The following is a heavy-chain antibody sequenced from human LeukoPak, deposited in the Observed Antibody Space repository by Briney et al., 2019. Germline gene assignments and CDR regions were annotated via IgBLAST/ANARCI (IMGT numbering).Heavy chain of an antibody. CDR1: GFTFSSYE. V-gene: IGHV3-48*03. J-gene: IGHJ4*02. Sequence: GGSPRLSCAASGFTFSSYEMNWVRQAPGKGLEWVSYISSSGSTIYYADSVKGRFTISRDNAKNSLYLQMNSLRAEDTAVYYCAREEADSSGYFDYWGQGTLVTVSS. CDR3: AREEADSSGYFDY. D-gene: IGHD3-22*01. CDR2: ISSSGSTI.